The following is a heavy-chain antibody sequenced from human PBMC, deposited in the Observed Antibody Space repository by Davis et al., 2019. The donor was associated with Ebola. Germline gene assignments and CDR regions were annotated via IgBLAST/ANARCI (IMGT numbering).Heavy chain of an antibody. CDR3: AKDTTAAALDY. Sequence: GEFLKISCAASGFTFSSYAMSWVRQAPGKGLEWVSAISGSGGSTYYADSVKGRFTISRDNSKNTLYLQMNSLRAEDTAVYYCAKDTTAAALDYWGQGTLVTVSS. D-gene: IGHD6-13*01. J-gene: IGHJ4*02. CDR1: GFTFSSYA. V-gene: IGHV3-23*01. CDR2: ISGSGGST.